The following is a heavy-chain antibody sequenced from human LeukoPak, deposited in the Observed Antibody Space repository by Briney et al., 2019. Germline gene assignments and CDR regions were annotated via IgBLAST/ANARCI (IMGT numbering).Heavy chain of an antibody. J-gene: IGHJ3*02. CDR2: ISYDGGNK. CDR3: ARDLDWKSAFDI. V-gene: IGHV3-30*01. CDR1: GFTFSSYA. D-gene: IGHD1-1*01. Sequence: GGSLRLSCAASGFTFSSYAMHWVPQAPGKGLEWVAVISYDGGNKYYADSVKGRFTISRDNSKNTLYLQMNSVRAEDTAVYYCARDLDWKSAFDIWGQGTMVTVSS.